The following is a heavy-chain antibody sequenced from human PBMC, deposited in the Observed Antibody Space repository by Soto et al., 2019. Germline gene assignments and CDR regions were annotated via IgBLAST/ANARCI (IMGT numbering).Heavy chain of an antibody. CDR2: INAGNGNT. J-gene: IGHJ4*02. D-gene: IGHD2-21*02. CDR1: GYTFTSYA. Sequence: ASVKVSCKASGYTFTSYAMHWVRQAPGQRLEWMGWINAGNGNTKYSQKFQGRVTITRDTFASTAYMELSSLRSEDTAVYYCATDQPGPTYGGGACYRYCDYCGQGPLVTVSS. CDR3: ATDQPGPTYGGGACYRYCDY. V-gene: IGHV1-3*01.